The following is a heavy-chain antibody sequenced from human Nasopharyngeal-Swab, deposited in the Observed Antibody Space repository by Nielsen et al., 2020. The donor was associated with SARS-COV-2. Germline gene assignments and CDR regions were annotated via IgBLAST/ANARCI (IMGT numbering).Heavy chain of an antibody. V-gene: IGHV1-69*13. CDR1: GGTFSSYA. CDR3: ARDGDYYYCMDV. CDR2: IIPIFGTA. Sequence: SVKVSCKASGGTFSSYAISWVRQAPGQGLEWMGGIIPIFGTANYAQKFQGRVTITADESTSTAYMELSSLRSEDTAVYYCARDGDYYYCMDVWGKGTTVTVSS. J-gene: IGHJ6*03. D-gene: IGHD3-10*01.